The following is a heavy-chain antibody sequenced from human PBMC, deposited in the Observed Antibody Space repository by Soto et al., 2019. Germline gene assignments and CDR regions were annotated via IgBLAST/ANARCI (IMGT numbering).Heavy chain of an antibody. D-gene: IGHD3-22*01. CDR1: GYTFTGYY. Sequence: QVQLVQSGAEVKKPGASVKVSCKASGYTFTGYYMHWVRQAPGQGLEWMGWINPNSGGTNYAQKFQGWVTMTRDTSISTAYMELSRLRSDDTAVYYCARADSSGYYYGYYYYGMDVWGQGTTVTVSS. J-gene: IGHJ6*02. CDR2: INPNSGGT. CDR3: ARADSSGYYYGYYYYGMDV. V-gene: IGHV1-2*04.